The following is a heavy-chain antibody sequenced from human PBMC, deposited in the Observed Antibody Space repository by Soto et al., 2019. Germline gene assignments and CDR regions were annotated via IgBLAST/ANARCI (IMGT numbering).Heavy chain of an antibody. CDR1: GFTFSSYE. J-gene: IGHJ4*02. D-gene: IGHD1-26*01. CDR3: ARERERVGATYFDY. V-gene: IGHV3-48*03. Sequence: GGSLRLSCAASGFTFSSYEMNWVRQAPGKGLEWVSYISSSGSTIYYADSGKGRFTISRDNAKNSLYLQMNSLRAEDTAVYYCARERERVGATYFDYWGQGTLVTVSS. CDR2: ISSSGSTI.